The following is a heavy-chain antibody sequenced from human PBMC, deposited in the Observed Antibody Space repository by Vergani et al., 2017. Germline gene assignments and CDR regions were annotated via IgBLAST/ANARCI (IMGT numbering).Heavy chain of an antibody. CDR3: ASRSPAAARNNYYYYYYMDV. CDR2: ISYDGSNK. CDR1: GFTFSSYA. Sequence: QVQLVESGGGVVQPGRSLRLSCAASGFTFSSYAMHWVRQAPGKGLEWVAVISYDGSNKYYADSVKGRFTISRDNSKNTLYLQMNSLRAEDTAVYYCASRSPAAARNNYYYYYYMDVWGKGTTVTVSS. J-gene: IGHJ6*03. D-gene: IGHD6-13*01. V-gene: IGHV3-30-3*01.